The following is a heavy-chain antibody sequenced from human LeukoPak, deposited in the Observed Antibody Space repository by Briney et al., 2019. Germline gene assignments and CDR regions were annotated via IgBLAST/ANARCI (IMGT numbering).Heavy chain of an antibody. V-gene: IGHV4-59*01. J-gene: IGHJ3*02. CDR2: IYYSGST. D-gene: IGHD3-22*01. Sequence: PSETLSLTCTVSGGSISSYYWSWIRQPPGKGLEWIGYIYYSGSTNYNPSLKSRVTMSVDTSKNQFSLKLSSVTAADTAVYYCARDKDYFDSGGASDIWGQGTMVTVSS. CDR1: GGSISSYY. CDR3: ARDKDYFDSGGASDI.